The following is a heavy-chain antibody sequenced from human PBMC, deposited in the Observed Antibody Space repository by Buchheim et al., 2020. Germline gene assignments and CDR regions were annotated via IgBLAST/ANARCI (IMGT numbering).Heavy chain of an antibody. V-gene: IGHV3-30*18. Sequence: QVQLVESGGGVVQPGRSLRLSCAASGFTFKTYGMHWVRQAPGQGLEWGAALSFVGKREYIADHVKGRFTISRDNSRNKRSVQMNSLRAEDPAVYYCAKGQSYCSGGRCYSFGGMDDWGQGTT. CDR3: AKGQSYCSGGRCYSFGGMDD. D-gene: IGHD2-15*01. CDR1: GFTFKTYG. CDR2: LSFVGKRE. J-gene: IGHJ6*02.